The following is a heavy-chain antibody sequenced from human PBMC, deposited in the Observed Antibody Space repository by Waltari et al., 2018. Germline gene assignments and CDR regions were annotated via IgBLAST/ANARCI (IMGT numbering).Heavy chain of an antibody. J-gene: IGHJ6*02. Sequence: QVQLVQSGAEVKKPGSSVKVSCKASGGTFSSYAISWVRQAPGHGLEWMGGIIPIFGTANYAQKFQGRVTITTDESTSTAYMELSSLRSEDTAVYYCAEGTGYGSGGSCYADYYYYGMDVWGQGTTVTVSS. CDR3: AEGTGYGSGGSCYADYYYYGMDV. CDR1: GGTFSSYA. CDR2: IIPIFGTA. D-gene: IGHD2-15*01. V-gene: IGHV1-69*05.